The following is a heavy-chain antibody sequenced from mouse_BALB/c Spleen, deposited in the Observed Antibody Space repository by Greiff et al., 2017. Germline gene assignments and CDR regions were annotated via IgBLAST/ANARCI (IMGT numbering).Heavy chain of an antibody. V-gene: IGHV14-3*02. J-gene: IGHJ4*01. Sequence: VQLQQSGAELVKPGASVKLSCTASGFNIKDTYMHWVKQRPEQGLEWIGRIDPANGNTKYDPKFQGKATITADTSSNTAYLQLSSLTSEDTAVYYCASPNDYDDYAMDYWGQGTSVTVSS. CDR2: IDPANGNT. D-gene: IGHD2-4*01. CDR1: GFNIKDTY. CDR3: ASPNDYDDYAMDY.